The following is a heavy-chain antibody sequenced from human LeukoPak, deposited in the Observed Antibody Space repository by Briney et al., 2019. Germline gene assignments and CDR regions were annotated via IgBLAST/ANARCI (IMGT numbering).Heavy chain of an antibody. V-gene: IGHV3-7*04. CDR2: IKQDGSEK. J-gene: IGHJ4*02. CDR1: GFTFSSYW. Sequence: GGSLRLSCVVSGFTFSSYWMSWVRQAAGKGLEWVANIKQDGSEKYYVDSVKGRFTISRDNAKNSLYLQINSLRAEDTAVYYCAGDTGGDYGFDYWGQGSLVTVSS. CDR3: AGDTGGDYGFDY. D-gene: IGHD4-17*01.